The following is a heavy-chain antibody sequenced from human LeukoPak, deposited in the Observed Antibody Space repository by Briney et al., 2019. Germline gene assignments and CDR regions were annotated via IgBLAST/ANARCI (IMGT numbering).Heavy chain of an antibody. Sequence: ASVKVSCKAPGYTFTGYYMHWVRQAPGQGLEWMGWINPNSGGTNYAQKFQGRVTMTRDTSISTAYMELSRLRSDDTAVYYCARDGWRDDYVWGSYPNWFDPWGQGTLVTVSS. V-gene: IGHV1-2*02. J-gene: IGHJ5*02. CDR2: INPNSGGT. CDR3: ARDGWRDDYVWGSYPNWFDP. D-gene: IGHD3-16*01. CDR1: GYTFTGYY.